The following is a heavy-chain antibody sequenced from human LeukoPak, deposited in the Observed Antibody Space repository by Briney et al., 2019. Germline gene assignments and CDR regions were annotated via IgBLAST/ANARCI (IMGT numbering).Heavy chain of an antibody. Sequence: GATVKVSCKASGGTFSSYAISWVRQAPGQGLEWMGGIIPIFGTANYAQKFQGRVTITADESTSTAYMELSSLRSEDTAVYYCARVRGTYDYVWGSYRFHPYYFDYWGQGTLVTVSP. D-gene: IGHD3-16*02. CDR2: IIPIFGTA. J-gene: IGHJ4*02. V-gene: IGHV1-69*01. CDR3: ARVRGTYDYVWGSYRFHPYYFDY. CDR1: GGTFSSYA.